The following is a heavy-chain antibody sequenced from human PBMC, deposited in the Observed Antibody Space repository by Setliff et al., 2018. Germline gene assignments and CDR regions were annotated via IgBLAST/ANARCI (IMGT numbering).Heavy chain of an antibody. CDR1: GYNFINYW. D-gene: IGHD6-13*01. J-gene: IGHJ4*02. Sequence: GESLKISCKGSGYNFINYWIGWVRQMPGKGLEWMGIIYPSDSDIRYSPSFQGQVTISADKSISTAYLQWSSLKASDTAIYYCTRPAYSSRWYEIKGFDYWGQGTLVTVSS. V-gene: IGHV5-51*01. CDR2: IYPSDSDI. CDR3: TRPAYSSRWYEIKGFDY.